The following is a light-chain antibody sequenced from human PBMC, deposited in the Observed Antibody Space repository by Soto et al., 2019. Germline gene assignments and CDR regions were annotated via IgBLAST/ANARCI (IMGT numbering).Light chain of an antibody. Sequence: QTVVTQEPSFSVSPGGTVTLTCGLSSGSVATSNYPSWYQQTPGQAPRTLIYSTNTRSSGVPDRFSASILGNKAALTITGAQADDECDYYCVLYMGSGIWVFGGGTKLTDL. CDR1: SGSVATSNY. CDR2: STN. V-gene: IGLV8-61*01. CDR3: VLYMGSGIWV. J-gene: IGLJ3*02.